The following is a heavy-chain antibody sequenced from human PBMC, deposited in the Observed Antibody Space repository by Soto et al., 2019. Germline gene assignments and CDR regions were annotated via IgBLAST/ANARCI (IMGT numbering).Heavy chain of an antibody. CDR2: IYWDNDK. CDR1: GVSLSTSGVG. Sequence: QITLKESGPTLVTPTQTLALTCTFSGVSLSTSGVGVAWIRQPPEKAPEWLAVIYWDNDKRYSPTLKNRLTTTKDTCRNPMVLRMNNVDHVDTATYYCEHREGGSTFDWNAGYFDPWGPGSLVTVS. V-gene: IGHV2-5*02. J-gene: IGHJ5*02. D-gene: IGHD2-15*01. CDR3: EHREGGSTFDWNAGYFDP.